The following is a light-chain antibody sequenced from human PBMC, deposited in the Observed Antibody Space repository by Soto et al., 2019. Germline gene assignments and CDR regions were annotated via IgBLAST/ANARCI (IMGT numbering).Light chain of an antibody. CDR2: DVS. Sequence: QSALTQPPSASGSLGQSVTISCTGTSSDVGGYNYVSWYQQHPGKAPKLLIYDVSHRPSGVPDRFSGSKSGNTASLTVSGRQAEDEADYFRSSYAGSNNFIFGIGTKLTVL. CDR3: SSYAGSNNFI. CDR1: SSDVGGYNY. J-gene: IGLJ1*01. V-gene: IGLV2-8*01.